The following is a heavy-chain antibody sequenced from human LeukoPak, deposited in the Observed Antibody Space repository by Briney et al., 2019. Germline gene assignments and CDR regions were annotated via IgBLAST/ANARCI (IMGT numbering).Heavy chain of an antibody. Sequence: SVKVSCKASGGTFSSYAIGWVRQAPGQGLEWMGGIIPIFGTANYAQKFQGRVTITADESTNTAYMELSSLRSEDTAVYYCARPYSSSSYYYGMDVWGQGTTVTVSS. J-gene: IGHJ6*02. V-gene: IGHV1-69*01. D-gene: IGHD6-6*01. CDR2: IIPIFGTA. CDR3: ARPYSSSSYYYGMDV. CDR1: GGTFSSYA.